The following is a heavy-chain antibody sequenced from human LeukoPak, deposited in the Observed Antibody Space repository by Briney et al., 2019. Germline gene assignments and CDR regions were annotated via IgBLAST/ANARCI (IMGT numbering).Heavy chain of an antibody. J-gene: IGHJ6*02. Sequence: GGSVSLFCAASGFTFSSYDMHWVRHATGKALEWVSAIGTAGDTYYPGSVKGRFTISRENAKNSLYLQMNSLRAGDTAVYYRARMLWCVELPGGMDVWGQGTTVTVSS. CDR2: IGTAGDT. CDR3: ARMLWCVELPGGMDV. D-gene: IGHD3-10*01. V-gene: IGHV3-13*01. CDR1: GFTFSSYD.